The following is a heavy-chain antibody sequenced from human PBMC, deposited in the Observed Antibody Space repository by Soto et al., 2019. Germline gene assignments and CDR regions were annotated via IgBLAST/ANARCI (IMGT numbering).Heavy chain of an antibody. J-gene: IGHJ5*02. CDR3: AKDRAPGYSSSLYPDQPTPNNWFDP. CDR2: IRVSGGTT. CDR1: GFTLSSYA. V-gene: IGHV3-23*01. D-gene: IGHD6-13*01. Sequence: EVQLLEIGVALVQPGGSLRLSCAASGFTLSSYAMSWVRQAPGQGLEWVSAIRVSGGTTYDADSVTGRFTISRDNAKNTRYLQMNSLRAEDTAVYYCAKDRAPGYSSSLYPDQPTPNNWFDPWGQGAMVTVS.